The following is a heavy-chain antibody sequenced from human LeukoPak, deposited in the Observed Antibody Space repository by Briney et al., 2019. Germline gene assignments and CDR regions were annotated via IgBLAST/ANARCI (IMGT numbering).Heavy chain of an antibody. D-gene: IGHD5-12*01. CDR2: IYTSGST. J-gene: IGHJ4*02. CDR1: GGSFSGYY. Sequence: SETLSLTCAVYGGSFSGYYWSWIRQPAGKGLEWIGRIYTSGSTNYNPSLKSRVTMSVDTSKNQFSLKLSSVTAADTAVYYCATDRIVDAIFDYWGQGTLVTVSS. V-gene: IGHV4-4*07. CDR3: ATDRIVDAIFDY.